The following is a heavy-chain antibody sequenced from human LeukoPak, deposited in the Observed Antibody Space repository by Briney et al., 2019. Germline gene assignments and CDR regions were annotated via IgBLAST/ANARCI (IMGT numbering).Heavy chain of an antibody. CDR3: ARGRTTVVTPDAFDI. CDR2: IYPGDSDT. V-gene: IGHV5-51*01. CDR1: GYSFTSYW. Sequence: GASLKISCKGSGYSFTSYWIGWVRQLPGKGLEGMGIIYPGDSDTRYSPSFQGQVTISADKSISTAYLQWSSLKASDTAMYYCARGRTTVVTPDAFDIWGQGTMVTVSS. D-gene: IGHD4-23*01. J-gene: IGHJ3*02.